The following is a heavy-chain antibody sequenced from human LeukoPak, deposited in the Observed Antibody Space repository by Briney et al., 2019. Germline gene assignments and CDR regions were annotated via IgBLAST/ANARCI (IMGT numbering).Heavy chain of an antibody. CDR1: GGSISSYY. Sequence: SETLSLTCTVSGGSISSYYWSWIRQPPGKGLEWIGYIYYSGSTNYNPSLKSRVTISVDTSKNQFFLKLSSVTAADTAVYYCARVRGYCSGGSCYGYWYFDLWGRGTLVTVSS. V-gene: IGHV4-59*13. J-gene: IGHJ2*01. CDR2: IYYSGST. CDR3: ARVRGYCSGGSCYGYWYFDL. D-gene: IGHD2-15*01.